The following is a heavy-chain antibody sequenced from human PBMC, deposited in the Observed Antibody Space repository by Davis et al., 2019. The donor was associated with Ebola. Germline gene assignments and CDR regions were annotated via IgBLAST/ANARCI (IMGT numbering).Heavy chain of an antibody. D-gene: IGHD3-16*01. V-gene: IGHV3-30*02. J-gene: IGHJ4*02. CDR2: IRYDGSNK. CDR1: GFSFTNYD. CDR3: AKEPPGGENRDH. Sequence: PGGSLRLSCAASGFSFTNYDMHWVRQAPGRGLEWVAFIRYDGSNKYYADSVKGRFTISRDNSKNRLYLQMNSLRAEDKAVYYCAKEPPGGENRDHWDQGTLVTVSS.